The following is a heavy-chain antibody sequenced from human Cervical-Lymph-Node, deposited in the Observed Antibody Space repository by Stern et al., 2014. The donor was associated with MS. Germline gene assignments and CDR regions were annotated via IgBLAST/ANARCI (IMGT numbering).Heavy chain of an antibody. J-gene: IGHJ6*02. CDR2: INHNNGGT. CDR3: ARASTTANNYYDGVDV. D-gene: IGHD1-1*01. CDR1: GYTFTDYY. V-gene: IGHV1-2*04. Sequence: VQLVQSGAEVKNPGASVKVSCKASGYTFTDYYMQWMRQAPGQGLEWMGWINHNNGGTKSAQKFQGWVTMTRDTSTSTAYMELSRLRSDDTAIYYCARASTTANNYYDGVDVWGQGTTVTVTS.